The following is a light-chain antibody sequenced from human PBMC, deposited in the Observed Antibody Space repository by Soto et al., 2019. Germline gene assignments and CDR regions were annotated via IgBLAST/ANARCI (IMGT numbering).Light chain of an antibody. CDR1: QSISSH. V-gene: IGKV1-39*01. CDR2: AAS. J-gene: IGKJ5*01. CDR3: QQSYSTPIT. Sequence: DIQMTQSPSSLSASVGDRVTITCRASQSISSHLHWYQCKPGKAPKLLIYAASTLQSGVSSRFSGSGSGTDSTLTISSLQPEDFATYYCQQSYSTPITFGQGTRLEIK.